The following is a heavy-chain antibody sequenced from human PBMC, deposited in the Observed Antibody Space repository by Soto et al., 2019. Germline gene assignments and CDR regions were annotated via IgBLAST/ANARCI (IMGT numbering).Heavy chain of an antibody. Sequence: SVKVSCKFSGGTFSSYAISWVRQAPGQGLEWMGGIIPIFGTANYAQKFQGRVTITADESTSTAYMELSSLRSEDTAVYYCARDLVPFSGVVEADGMDVWGQGPTVTVYS. D-gene: IGHD3-3*01. CDR3: ARDLVPFSGVVEADGMDV. V-gene: IGHV1-69*13. J-gene: IGHJ6*02. CDR1: GGTFSSYA. CDR2: IIPIFGTA.